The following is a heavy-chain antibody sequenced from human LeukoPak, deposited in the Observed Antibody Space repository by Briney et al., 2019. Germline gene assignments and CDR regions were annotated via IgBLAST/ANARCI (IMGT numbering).Heavy chain of an antibody. V-gene: IGHV1-18*01. CDR1: GYTFTIYG. D-gene: IGHD6-19*01. CDR2: IGAYNGNT. J-gene: IGHJ4*02. CDR3: ARDRRMSYRLYSSGDY. Sequence: ASVKVSCKASGYTFTIYGISWVRQAPGQGLEWMGWIGAYNGNTNYAQKLQGRVTMTTDTSTSTAYMELRSLRSDDTAVYYCARDRRMSYRLYSSGDYWGQGTLVTVSS.